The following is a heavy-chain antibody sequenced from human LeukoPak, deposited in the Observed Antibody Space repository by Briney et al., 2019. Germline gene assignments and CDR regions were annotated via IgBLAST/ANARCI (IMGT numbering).Heavy chain of an antibody. D-gene: IGHD3-9*01. CDR3: ARESPTYYDILTGSPGLYYFDY. CDR2: INPSGGST. CDR1: GYTFTRYY. V-gene: IGHV1-46*01. J-gene: IGHJ4*02. Sequence: ASVKVSCKASGYTFTRYYMHWVRQAPGQGLEWMGIINPSGGSTSYAQKFQGRVTMTRDTSTSTVYMELSSLRSEDTAVYYCARESPTYYDILTGSPGLYYFDYWGQGTLVTVSS.